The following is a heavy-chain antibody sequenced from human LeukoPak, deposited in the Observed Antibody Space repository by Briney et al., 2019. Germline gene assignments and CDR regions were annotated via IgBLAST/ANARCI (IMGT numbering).Heavy chain of an antibody. CDR1: GFTFSSYA. J-gene: IGHJ4*02. V-gene: IGHV3-23*01. Sequence: GGSVRLSCAASGFTFSSYAMSWVRQAPGKGLEWVSAISGSGGSTYFADSVKGRFTISRDNSKNTLYLQMNRLRAEDTAVYYCATTSLLTGYFDYWGQGTLVTVSS. CDR3: ATTSLLTGYFDY. CDR2: ISGSGGST. D-gene: IGHD3-9*01.